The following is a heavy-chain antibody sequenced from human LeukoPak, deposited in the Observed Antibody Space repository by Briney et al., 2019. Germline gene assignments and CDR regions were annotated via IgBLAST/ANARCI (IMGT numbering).Heavy chain of an antibody. J-gene: IGHJ6*02. Sequence: SETLSLTCTVSGGSISSGGYYCSWIRQHPGKGLEWIGYIYYSGSTYYNPSLKSRVTISVDTSKNQFSLKLSSVTAADTAVYYCARWASGFYGMDVWGQGTTVTVSS. CDR3: ARWASGFYGMDV. V-gene: IGHV4-31*03. CDR1: GGSISSGGYY. D-gene: IGHD3-22*01. CDR2: IYYSGST.